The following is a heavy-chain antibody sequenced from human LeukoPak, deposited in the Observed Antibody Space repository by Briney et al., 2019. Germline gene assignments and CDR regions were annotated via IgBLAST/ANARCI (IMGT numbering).Heavy chain of an antibody. CDR3: ARDVYYYMDV. CDR1: GFTFSTYA. CDR2: ISYDGSNK. V-gene: IGHV3-30*04. Sequence: GGSLRLSCAASGFTFSTYAMHWVRQAPGKGLEWVALISYDGSNKNYADSVKGRFTISRDNSKSTLFLQMNSLRAEDTAVYYCARDVYYYMDVWGKGTTVTISS. J-gene: IGHJ6*03.